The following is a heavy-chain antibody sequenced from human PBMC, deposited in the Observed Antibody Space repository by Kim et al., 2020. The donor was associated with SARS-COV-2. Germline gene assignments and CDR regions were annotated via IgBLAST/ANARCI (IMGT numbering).Heavy chain of an antibody. Sequence: SETLSLTCTVSGGSISSGGYYWSWIRQHPGKGLEWIGYIYYSGSTYYNPSLKSRVTISVDTSKNQFSLKLSSVTAADTAVYYCARSSPPRSSYGMDVWGQGTTVTVSS. CDR1: GGSISSGGYY. V-gene: IGHV4-31*03. CDR3: ARSSPPRSSYGMDV. J-gene: IGHJ6*02. CDR2: IYYSGST.